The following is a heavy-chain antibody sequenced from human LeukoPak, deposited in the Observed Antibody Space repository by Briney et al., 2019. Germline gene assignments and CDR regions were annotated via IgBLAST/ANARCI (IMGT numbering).Heavy chain of an antibody. J-gene: IGHJ4*02. Sequence: SETLSLTCTVSGGSISSYFWSWIRQPAGKGLEWIGRISTSGSINYNPSLKSRVTLSVDTSKNQFSLKLSSVTAADTAVYYCARYGGSGWVIDNWGQGTLVTVSS. CDR3: ARYGGSGWVIDN. D-gene: IGHD6-19*01. CDR2: ISTSGSI. V-gene: IGHV4-4*07. CDR1: GGSISSYF.